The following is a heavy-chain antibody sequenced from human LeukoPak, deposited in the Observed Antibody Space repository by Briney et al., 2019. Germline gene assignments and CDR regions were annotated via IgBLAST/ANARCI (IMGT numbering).Heavy chain of an antibody. Sequence: SETLSLTCAVYGGSFSGYYWSWIRQPPGKGLEWTGEINHSGSTNYNPSLKSRVIISVDTSKNQFSLKLSSVTAADTAVYYCARVSLRGRFLEWLPRPNWFDPWGQGTLVTVSS. CDR1: GGSFSGYY. CDR3: ARVSLRGRFLEWLPRPNWFDP. CDR2: INHSGST. V-gene: IGHV4-34*01. J-gene: IGHJ5*02. D-gene: IGHD3-3*01.